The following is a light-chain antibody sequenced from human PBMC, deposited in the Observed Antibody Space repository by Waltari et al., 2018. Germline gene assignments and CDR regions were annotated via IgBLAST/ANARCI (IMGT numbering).Light chain of an antibody. CDR2: GAS. J-gene: IGKJ4*01. Sequence: EIVMTQSPATLSVSPGERVTLSCRASQSVSAKLAWYQQKPGLAPSLLISGASTRATGVPPRFSGSGSGTEFTLTSSVLQSEDFAVYYCQQYNDWPGLTFGGGTRVEIK. CDR3: QQYNDWPGLT. V-gene: IGKV3-15*01. CDR1: QSVSAK.